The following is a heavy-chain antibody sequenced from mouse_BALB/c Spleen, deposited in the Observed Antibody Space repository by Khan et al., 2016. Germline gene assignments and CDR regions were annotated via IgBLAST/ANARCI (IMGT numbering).Heavy chain of an antibody. CDR1: GFTFTDYY. Sequence: EVELVESGGGLVQPGGSLRLSCATSGFTFTDYYMSWVRQPPGKALEWLGFIRNKANGYTTEYSASVKGRFTISRDNSQSILYLQMNTLIADDSATYYCARDDYGGDYWGQGTTLTVSS. D-gene: IGHD2-4*01. CDR2: IRNKANGYTT. V-gene: IGHV7-3*02. CDR3: ARDDYGGDY. J-gene: IGHJ2*01.